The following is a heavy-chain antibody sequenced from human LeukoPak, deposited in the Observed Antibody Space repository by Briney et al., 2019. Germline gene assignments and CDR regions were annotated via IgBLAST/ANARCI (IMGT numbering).Heavy chain of an antibody. V-gene: IGHV3-7*02. D-gene: IGHD2-21*01. Sequence: PGRSLRLSCAASGFTFSIYWMSWVRQAPGKGLEWVASIKEDGGEIHYVDSVKGRFTISRDNAKNSLYLQMNSLRAEDTAVYYCETYSAFDIWGHGKILSVSS. CDR1: GFTFSIYW. J-gene: IGHJ3*02. CDR3: ETYSAFDI. CDR2: IKEDGGEI.